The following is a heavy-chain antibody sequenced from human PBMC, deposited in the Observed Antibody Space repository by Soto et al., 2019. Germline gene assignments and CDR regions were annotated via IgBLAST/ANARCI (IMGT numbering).Heavy chain of an antibody. Sequence: ESGGGVVQPGRSLRLSCEASGFTFSSYGMHWVRQAPGKGLELVAFISYDGSNEYYADSVRVRFAISRDNSRNSVSLHLGTLTGETTAVYYCAQQCAVAGSCSYCWGQGPLVTGSS. J-gene: IGHJ4*02. D-gene: IGHD2-15*01. CDR3: AQQCAVAGSCSYC. CDR2: ISYDGSNE. CDR1: GFTFSSYG. V-gene: IGHV3-30*03.